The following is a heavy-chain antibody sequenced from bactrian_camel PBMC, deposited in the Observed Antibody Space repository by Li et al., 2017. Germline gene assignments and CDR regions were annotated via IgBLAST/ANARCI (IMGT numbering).Heavy chain of an antibody. Sequence: HVQLVESGGGSVQAGGSLRLSCGYTYNEGDMAWFRQAPGKEREGVAAIDSTGSANYADSVKGRFSISHDNAKNTLYLQMTSLKPEDTAMYYCAADREWVGDAYPCEWAQGTQVTVS. V-gene: IGHV3S53*01. CDR2: IDSTGSA. CDR1: YTYNEGD. D-gene: IGHD1*01. CDR3: AADREWVGDAYPCE. J-gene: IGHJ4*01.